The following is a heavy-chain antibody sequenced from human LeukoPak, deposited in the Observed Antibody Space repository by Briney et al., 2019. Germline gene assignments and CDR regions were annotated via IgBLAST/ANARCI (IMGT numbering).Heavy chain of an antibody. D-gene: IGHD6-19*01. V-gene: IGHV3-49*04. CDR3: TRGGAAYSSGQNDY. CDR1: GFTFGDYA. CDR2: IRSKAYGGTT. J-gene: IGHJ4*02. Sequence: GGSLRLSCTASGFTFGDYAMSWVRQAPGKGLEWVGFIRSKAYGGTTEYAASVKGRFTISRDDSKGIAYLQMNSLKTEDTAVYYCTRGGAAYSSGQNDYWGQGTLVTVSS.